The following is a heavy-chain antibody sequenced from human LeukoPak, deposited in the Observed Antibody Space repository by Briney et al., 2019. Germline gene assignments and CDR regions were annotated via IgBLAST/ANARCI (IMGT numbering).Heavy chain of an antibody. V-gene: IGHV3-74*01. CDR3: ARDRWYYYDSSDYYHDAFDI. CDR1: GFTFSGHW. D-gene: IGHD3-22*01. CDR2: INSDGSGA. J-gene: IGHJ3*02. Sequence: GGSLRLSCAVSGFTFSGHWMFWVRQAPGKGLVWVSSINSDGSGASYMDSVKGRFTVSRDNAKNTLYLQMNSLRAEDTAVYYCARDRWYYYDSSDYYHDAFDIWGQGTMVTVSS.